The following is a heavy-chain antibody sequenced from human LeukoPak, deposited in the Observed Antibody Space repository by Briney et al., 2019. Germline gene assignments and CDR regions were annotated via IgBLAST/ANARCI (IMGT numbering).Heavy chain of an antibody. V-gene: IGHV4-39*01. CDR2: IYCSGST. Sequence: TSGTLSLTCTVSGGSISSSSYYWGWIRQPPGKGLEWIGSIYCSGSTYYNPSLKSRVTISVDTSKNQFSLKLSSVTAADTAVYYCARDYYDFWSGYYLVFDYWGQGTLVTVSS. CDR3: ARDYYDFWSGYYLVFDY. CDR1: GGSISSSSYY. J-gene: IGHJ4*02. D-gene: IGHD3-3*01.